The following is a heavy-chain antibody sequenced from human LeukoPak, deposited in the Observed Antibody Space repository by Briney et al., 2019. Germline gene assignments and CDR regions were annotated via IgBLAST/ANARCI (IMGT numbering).Heavy chain of an antibody. V-gene: IGHV1-69*13. CDR1: GGTFNRYG. CDR3: ARWDSDYGDYVNVYFDL. D-gene: IGHD4-17*01. Sequence: GASVKVSCKASGGTFNRYGINWVRQAPGQGLEWMGGIIPISGTPNFAQKFQDRVTITADESTSTTYMELSSLRSEDTAVYYCARWDSDYGDYVNVYFDLWGRGTLVTVSS. CDR2: IIPISGTP. J-gene: IGHJ2*01.